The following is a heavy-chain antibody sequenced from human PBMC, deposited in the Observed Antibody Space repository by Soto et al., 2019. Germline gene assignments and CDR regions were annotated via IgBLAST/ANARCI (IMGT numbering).Heavy chain of an antibody. CDR2: IYYSGST. CDR1: GGSISSYY. D-gene: IGHD3-16*01. CDR3: ARGGGRNYYFDY. J-gene: IGHJ4*02. Sequence: SETLSLTCTVSGGSISSYYWSWIRQPPGKGLEWIGYIYYSGSTNYNPSLKSRVTISVDTSKNQFSLKLSSVTAADTAVYYCARGGGRNYYFDYWGQGTLVTVSS. V-gene: IGHV4-59*01.